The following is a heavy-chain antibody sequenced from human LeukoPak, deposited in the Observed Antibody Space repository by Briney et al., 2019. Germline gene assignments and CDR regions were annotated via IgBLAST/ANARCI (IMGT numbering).Heavy chain of an antibody. CDR2: SRWKGYGGTT. D-gene: IGHD6-13*01. J-gene: IGHJ6*02. V-gene: IGHV3-49*04. CDR3: TRGRASSRWDYSYSCTDV. CDR1: GFTAGVYA. Sequence: GGCLTPSCTPAGFTAGVYAVRWVRPAAGRGRGWVGLSRWKGYGGTTKYAASVTCRCPIARGASKPIAYLQMNSVTTEHTALSYCTRGRASSRWDYSYSCTDVSGQGTPVTVSS.